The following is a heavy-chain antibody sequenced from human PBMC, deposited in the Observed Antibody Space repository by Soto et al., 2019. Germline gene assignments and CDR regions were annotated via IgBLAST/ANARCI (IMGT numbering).Heavy chain of an antibody. CDR2: ISWDSGTI. CDR1: GFTFGDHA. CDR3: AQDNGGVWSAPRRCSYAYSGMDV. D-gene: IGHD3-3*01. J-gene: IGHJ6*02. Sequence: EVQLVESGGDLVQPGGSLRLSCAASGFTFGDHAMHWVRQVPGSGLAWVAGISWDSGTIDYGASVEGRFTFSTDNAKNSVYLQMNCLRPADTGLYFCAQDNGGVWSAPRRCSYAYSGMDVWGQGTTVAVSS. V-gene: IGHV3-9*01.